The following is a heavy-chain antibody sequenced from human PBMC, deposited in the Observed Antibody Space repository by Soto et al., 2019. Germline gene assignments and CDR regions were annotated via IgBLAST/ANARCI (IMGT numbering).Heavy chain of an antibody. CDR1: GFDFGSFG. CDR3: SADHPHMAMGWPV. Sequence: VASVKVSCKASGFDFGSFGIQFLRQTRGRGLEWIGWIVVVSGSTNYARQFQGRVAISRDMSSSTAYLDLYDLKSDDTAVYFCSADHPHMAMGWPVWG. J-gene: IGHJ3*01. V-gene: IGHV1-58*02. CDR2: IVVVSGST. D-gene: IGHD1-26*01.